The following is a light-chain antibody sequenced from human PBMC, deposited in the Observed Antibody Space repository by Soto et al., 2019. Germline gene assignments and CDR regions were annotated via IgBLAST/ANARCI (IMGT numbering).Light chain of an antibody. CDR3: LQDYNYPLT. CDR2: AAS. Sequence: AIQMTQSPSSLSASVGDRVTITCRASQGIRNDLGWYQQKPGKAPKPLIYAASSLQSGVPSRFSGSGSGTDFTLTISRLQPEDFSTYYGLQDYNYPLTFGGGTKVDIK. V-gene: IGKV1-6*01. J-gene: IGKJ4*01. CDR1: QGIRND.